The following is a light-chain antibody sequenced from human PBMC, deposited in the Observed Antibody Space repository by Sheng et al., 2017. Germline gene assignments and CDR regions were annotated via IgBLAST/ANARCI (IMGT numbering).Light chain of an antibody. CDR1: NIGSKS. V-gene: IGLV3-21*04. J-gene: IGLJ1*01. Sequence: SYVLTQTPSVSVAPGKTARITCGGNNIGSKSVHWYQQRPGQAPVLVISYDTDRPSGISERFSGSNSGDTATLTVSRVEAGDEADYFCQVWDTRSDQFVFGAGTKVTV. CDR2: YDT. CDR3: QVWDTRSDQFV.